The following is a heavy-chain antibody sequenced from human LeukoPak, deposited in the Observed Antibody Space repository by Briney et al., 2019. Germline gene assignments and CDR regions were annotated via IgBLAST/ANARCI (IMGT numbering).Heavy chain of an antibody. V-gene: IGHV3-21*01. J-gene: IGHJ3*02. CDR3: ASTSMARGGYAFDI. CDR1: GSTFSSYA. CDR2: IVNSSRYI. D-gene: IGHD3-16*01. Sequence: GGSLRLSCAASGSTFSSYAMSWVRQAPGKGLEWVSSIVNSSRYIYYTDSVKGRFTISRDNPRNSLYLQMNSLRAEDTAVYYCASTSMARGGYAFDIWGQGTMVAVSS.